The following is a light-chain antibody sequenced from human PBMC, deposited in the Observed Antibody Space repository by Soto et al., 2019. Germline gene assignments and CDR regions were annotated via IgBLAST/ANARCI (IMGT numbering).Light chain of an antibody. Sequence: EIVLTQSPGTLSLSPGEGATLSCRASQSVRSNYLAWYQQKPGQAPRLLIYGASIRATGIPDRFSGSGSGTDFTLTISKLEPEDFAVYYCQHYGGSPLYTFGQVTKLEIK. V-gene: IGKV3-20*01. CDR1: QSVRSNY. CDR2: GAS. CDR3: QHYGGSPLYT. J-gene: IGKJ2*01.